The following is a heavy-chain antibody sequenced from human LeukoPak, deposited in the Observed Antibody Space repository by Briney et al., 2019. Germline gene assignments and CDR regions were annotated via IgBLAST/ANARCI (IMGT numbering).Heavy chain of an antibody. CDR1: GFTVSRNY. D-gene: IGHD3-22*01. CDR2: IYSGGSI. V-gene: IGHV3-53*01. CDR3: ARGDSLDY. Sequence: GGSLRLSCAVSGFTVSRNYMSWVRQAPGKGLEWVSVIYSGGSIFYSDSVKGRFIISRDTSKNTLYLQMNSLRAEDTAVYYYARGDSLDYWGQGTLVTVSS. J-gene: IGHJ4*02.